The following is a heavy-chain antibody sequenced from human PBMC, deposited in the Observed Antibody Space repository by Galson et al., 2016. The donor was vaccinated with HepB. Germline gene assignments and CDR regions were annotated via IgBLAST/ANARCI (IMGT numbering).Heavy chain of an antibody. CDR2: IIPIVAIA. J-gene: IGHJ6*03. CDR3: ARGLHYYDSSGARYYMDV. V-gene: IGHV1-69*02. D-gene: IGHD3-22*01. Sequence: SVKVSCKASGGTFGRYTVNWVRQAPGQGLEWMGRIIPIVAIANYAQKFQGRVTITADKSTSTAYMELSSLRSEDTAVYYCARGLHYYDSSGARYYMDVWGKGTTVTVSS. CDR1: GGTFGRYT.